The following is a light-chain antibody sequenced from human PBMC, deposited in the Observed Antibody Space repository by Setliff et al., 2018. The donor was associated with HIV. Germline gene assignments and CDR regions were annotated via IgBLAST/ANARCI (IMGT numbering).Light chain of an antibody. Sequence: QSALTQPASMSGSPGQSITISCTGTSSDVGGYNYVSWYQQHPGKAPKLMIYDVTKRPSGVSNRFSGSKSGNTASLTISGLQAEDEADYYCSSYTGSSSVVFGGGTQLTVL. CDR3: SSYTGSSSVV. V-gene: IGLV2-14*01. CDR1: SSDVGGYNY. CDR2: DVT. J-gene: IGLJ3*02.